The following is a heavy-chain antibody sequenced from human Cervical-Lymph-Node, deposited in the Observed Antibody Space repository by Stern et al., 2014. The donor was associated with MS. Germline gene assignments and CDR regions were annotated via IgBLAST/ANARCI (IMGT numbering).Heavy chain of an antibody. Sequence: EVQLEESGGGLVQPGGSLRLSCAASRFTFSSYWMFWVRQAPGQGLLWVSRINGDGSSTSYADSVEGRFTISRDNAKNTLYLQMNSLRAEDTAVYYCARDHGVVVEGATMSGYFNGMDVWGHGTTVTVSS. J-gene: IGHJ6*02. V-gene: IGHV3-74*01. CDR3: ARDHGVVVEGATMSGYFNGMDV. CDR2: INGDGSST. CDR1: RFTFSSYW. D-gene: IGHD2-15*01.